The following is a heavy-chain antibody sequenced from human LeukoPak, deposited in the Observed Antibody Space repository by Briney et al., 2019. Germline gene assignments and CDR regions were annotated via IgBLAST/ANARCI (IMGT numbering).Heavy chain of an antibody. CDR2: ISSSGSFM. D-gene: IGHD2-2*01. V-gene: IGHV3-21*01. CDR3: ARDYLVVPAAMWWFDP. CDR1: GFTFSSYS. J-gene: IGHJ5*02. Sequence: KPGGSLRLSCAASGFTFSSYSMNWVRQAPGKGLEWVPSISSSGSFMFYADSVKGRFTISRDNAKNSLYLQMNSLRAEDTALYYCARDYLVVPAAMWWFDPRGQGTLVTVSS.